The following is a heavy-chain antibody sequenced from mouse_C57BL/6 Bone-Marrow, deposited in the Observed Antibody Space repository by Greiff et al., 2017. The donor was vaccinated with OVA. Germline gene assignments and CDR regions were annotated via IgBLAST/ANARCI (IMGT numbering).Heavy chain of an antibody. CDR1: GFTFSSYA. V-gene: IGHV5-4*01. Sequence: EVQGVESGGGLVKPGGSLKLSCAASGFTFSSYAMSWVRQTPEKRLEWVATISDGGSYTYYPDNVKGRFTISRDNATNNLFLQNSHLKSDDIAMYYCAGGLYDPWYFDVWGTGTTVTVSS. CDR3: AGGLYDPWYFDV. CDR2: ISDGGSYT. J-gene: IGHJ1*03. D-gene: IGHD2-3*01.